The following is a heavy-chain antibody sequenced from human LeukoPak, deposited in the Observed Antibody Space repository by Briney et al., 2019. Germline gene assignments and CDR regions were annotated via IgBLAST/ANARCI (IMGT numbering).Heavy chain of an antibody. J-gene: IGHJ4*02. V-gene: IGHV1-2*02. CDR2: INPNSGGT. Sequence: GASVKVSCKASGYTFTGYYMHWVRQAPGQGLEWMGWINPNSGGTNYAQKFQGGVTMTRDTSISTAYMELSRLRSDDTAVYYCARVSYYDSSGYYTNRFDYWGQGTLVTVSS. D-gene: IGHD3-22*01. CDR1: GYTFTGYY. CDR3: ARVSYYDSSGYYTNRFDY.